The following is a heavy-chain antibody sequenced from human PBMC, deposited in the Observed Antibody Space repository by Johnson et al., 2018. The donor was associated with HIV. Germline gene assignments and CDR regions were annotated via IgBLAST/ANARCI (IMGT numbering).Heavy chain of an antibody. CDR3: AKERQLVRAFDI. J-gene: IGHJ3*02. V-gene: IGHV3-NL1*01. CDR1: GFTFSSYG. Sequence: VQLVESGGGVVQPGRSLRLSCAASGFTFSSYGIHWVRQAPGKGLEWVSGISWNSGSIGYADSVKGRFTVSRDNSKNTLYLQMNSLRPEDTAVYYCAKERQLVRAFDIWGQGTMVTVSS. CDR2: ISWNSGSI. D-gene: IGHD6-6*01.